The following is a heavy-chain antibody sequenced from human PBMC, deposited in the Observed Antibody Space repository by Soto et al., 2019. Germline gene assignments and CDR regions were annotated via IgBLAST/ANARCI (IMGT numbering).Heavy chain of an antibody. CDR2: IYHSGST. J-gene: IGHJ4*02. CDR3: ARMRGYFDY. CDR1: GVSFRSCGFA. Sequence: PSEALSLTCVASGVSFRSCGFARVWIRQPPGKGLEWIGYIYHSGSTYYNPSLKSRVTISVDRSKNQFSLKLSSVTAADTAVYYCARMRGYFDYWGQGTLVTVSS. V-gene: IGHV4-30-2*01.